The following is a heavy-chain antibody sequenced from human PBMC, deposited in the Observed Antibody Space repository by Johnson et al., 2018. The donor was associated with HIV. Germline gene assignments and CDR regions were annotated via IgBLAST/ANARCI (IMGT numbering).Heavy chain of an antibody. J-gene: IGHJ3*02. V-gene: IGHV3-11*04. CDR2: ISSSGNTI. Sequence: VQLVESGGDLVKPGGSLRLSCAASGFTFRDYYMSWIRQATGKGLEWVSYISSSGNTIYYADSVKGRFTISRDNAKNSLYLQMNSLRAEDTAVFYCARGLTGEQVDIWGQGTMVTVSS. CDR1: GFTFRDYY. D-gene: IGHD3-16*01. CDR3: ARGLTGEQVDI.